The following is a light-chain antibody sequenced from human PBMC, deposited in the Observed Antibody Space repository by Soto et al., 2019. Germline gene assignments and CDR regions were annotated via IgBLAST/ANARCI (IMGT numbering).Light chain of an antibody. J-gene: IGKJ1*01. CDR1: QSISSW. V-gene: IGKV1-5*03. CDR2: KAS. Sequence: IQMTQSPSTLSASLGDRVTITCRASQSISSWFAWYQQKPGKAPKLLIYKASSLESGVPSRLSGSGSGTEFTLTISSLQPDDFATYYCQQYNSYRTFGQGTKVDIK. CDR3: QQYNSYRT.